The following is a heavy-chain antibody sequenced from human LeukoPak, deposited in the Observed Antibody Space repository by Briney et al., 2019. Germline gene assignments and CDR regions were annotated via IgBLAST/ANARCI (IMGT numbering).Heavy chain of an antibody. Sequence: GGSLRLSCVVSGFSLSDYWMHWVRQVPGKGLVWVSRIGPDGSGITYGDSVKGRFTISRDSAKNTLYLQMNSLRAEDAAVYYCTRVLAGRSGLLDVWGRGTRVTVSS. CDR3: TRVLAGRSGLLDV. V-gene: IGHV3-74*01. CDR1: GFSLSDYW. D-gene: IGHD2-8*02. J-gene: IGHJ6*02. CDR2: IGPDGSGI.